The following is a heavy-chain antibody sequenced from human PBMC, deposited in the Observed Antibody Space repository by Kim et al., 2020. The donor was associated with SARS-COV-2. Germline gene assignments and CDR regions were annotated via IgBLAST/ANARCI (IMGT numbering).Heavy chain of an antibody. V-gene: IGHV3-48*01. CDR3: ASDRGVASYYYGMDV. CDR1: GFTFSSYG. D-gene: IGHD2-15*01. Sequence: GGSLRLSCAASGFTFSSYGIKWVRQAPGKGLEWVSFISSNSSTRYYADSVKGRFTVSKDKAKESLYLQMNSLRAEDTAVYYCASDRGVASYYYGMDVGG. J-gene: IGHJ6*01. CDR2: ISSNSSTR.